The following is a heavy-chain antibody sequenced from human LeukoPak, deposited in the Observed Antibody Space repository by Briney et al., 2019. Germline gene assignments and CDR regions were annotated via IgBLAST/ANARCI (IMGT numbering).Heavy chain of an antibody. CDR1: GFIFSSYW. Sequence: PGGSLRLSCAASGFIFSSYWMHWVRQAPGKGLVWVSRINGGGRGTYYADSLKGRFTISRDNSKNTLYLQIYNLRPEDTARYYCAKGGLGKEVFDDWGQGTVDTVSS. V-gene: IGHV3-74*01. J-gene: IGHJ4*02. CDR2: INGGGRGT. D-gene: IGHD1-1*01. CDR3: AKGGLGKEVFDD.